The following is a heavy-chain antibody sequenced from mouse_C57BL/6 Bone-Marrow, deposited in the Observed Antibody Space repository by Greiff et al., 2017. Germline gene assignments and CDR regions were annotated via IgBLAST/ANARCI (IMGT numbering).Heavy chain of an antibody. CDR2: IDPEDGDT. CDR3: TTCYGNYAGFAY. CDR1: GFNIKDYY. J-gene: IGHJ3*01. V-gene: IGHV14-1*01. D-gene: IGHD2-1*01. Sequence: VQLQQSGAELVRPGASVKLSCTASGFNIKDYYMHWVKPRPEQGLEWIGRIDPEDGDTEYAPKFQGKATMTADTSSNTAYLQLSSLTSEDTAVYYCTTCYGNYAGFAYWGQGTLVTVSA.